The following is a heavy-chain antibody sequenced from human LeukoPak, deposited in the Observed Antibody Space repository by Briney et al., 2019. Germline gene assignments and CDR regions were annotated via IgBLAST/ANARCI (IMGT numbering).Heavy chain of an antibody. J-gene: IGHJ5*02. CDR3: AKDLVSGGYSSISWFDP. D-gene: IGHD6-13*01. CDR2: ISGSGGST. CDR1: GFTFSSYA. V-gene: IGHV3-23*01. Sequence: GGSLRLSCAASGFTFSSYAMSWVRQAPGKGLEWVSAISGSGGSTYYADSVKGRFTISRDNSKNTLYLQMNSLRAEDTAVYYCAKDLVSGGYSSISWFDPWGQGTLVTVSS.